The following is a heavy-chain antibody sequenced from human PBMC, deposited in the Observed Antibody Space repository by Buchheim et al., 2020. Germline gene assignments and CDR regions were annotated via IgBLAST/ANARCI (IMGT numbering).Heavy chain of an antibody. Sequence: QVQLVQSGAEVKKPGSSVKVSCKASGGTFSSYAISWVRQAPGQGLEWMGGIIPIFGTANYAQKFQGRVTITADESTSTAYMELSSLRSEDTAVYYCARGAGYCTNGVCYRPPIYYYYYYMDVWGKGTT. D-gene: IGHD2-8*01. CDR3: ARGAGYCTNGVCYRPPIYYYYYYMDV. CDR2: IIPIFGTA. CDR1: GGTFSSYA. J-gene: IGHJ6*03. V-gene: IGHV1-69*01.